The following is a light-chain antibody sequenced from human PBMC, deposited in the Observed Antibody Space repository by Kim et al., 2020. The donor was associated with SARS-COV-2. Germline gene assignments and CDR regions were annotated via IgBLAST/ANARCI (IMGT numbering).Light chain of an antibody. V-gene: IGLV8-61*01. CDR2: NTN. CDR3: VLYMGSGTWV. J-gene: IGLJ3*02. CDR1: TGSVSTSYF. Sequence: QTVVTQEPSFSVSPGGTVTLTCGLSTGSVSTSYFPSWYQQTPGQAPRTLIYNTNTRSYGVPDRFSGSILGNTAALTVTGAQADDESDYYCVLYMGSGTWVFGGGTKLTVL.